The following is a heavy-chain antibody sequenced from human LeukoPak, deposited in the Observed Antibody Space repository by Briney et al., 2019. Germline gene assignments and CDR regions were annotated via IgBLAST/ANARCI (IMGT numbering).Heavy chain of an antibody. J-gene: IGHJ4*02. Sequence: GVSLRLSCAASGFTFSSYAMSWVRQAPGKGLEWVSDIGGSGGSTKYADSVKGRFTIARDNSKNTLYLQMNSLRAEDTAIYYCAKGDDRSNYALDYWGQGTLVTVSS. CDR1: GFTFSSYA. CDR3: AKGDDRSNYALDY. CDR2: IGGSGGST. V-gene: IGHV3-23*01. D-gene: IGHD3-10*01.